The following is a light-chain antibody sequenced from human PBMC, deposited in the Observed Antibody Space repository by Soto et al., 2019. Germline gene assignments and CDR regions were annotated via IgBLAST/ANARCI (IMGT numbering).Light chain of an antibody. V-gene: IGKV1-39*01. CDR2: AAS. J-gene: IGKJ5*01. Sequence: DIQMTQSQSSLSASVGDRVTITCRASQSISSYLNWYQQKPGKAPKLLIYAASSLQSGVPSRFSGSGSGTDFTLTISSLQPEDFATYYCQQSYSTRITFGQGTRLAIK. CDR3: QQSYSTRIT. CDR1: QSISSY.